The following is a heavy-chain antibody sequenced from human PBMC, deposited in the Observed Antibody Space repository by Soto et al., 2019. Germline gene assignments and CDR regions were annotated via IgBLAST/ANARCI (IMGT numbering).Heavy chain of an antibody. V-gene: IGHV3-7*01. CDR3: ARDIGFDYVN. Sequence: VGSLRLSCAVSEFNVMSYWMSWVRQAPGKGLEWVASIKEDGSEIYYLQSVRGRFTISRDSAGNALHLAMNYLSAEDTGVYFCARDIGFDYVNWGQGTLVTVSS. CDR1: EFNVMSYW. J-gene: IGHJ4*02. D-gene: IGHD3-16*01. CDR2: IKEDGSEI.